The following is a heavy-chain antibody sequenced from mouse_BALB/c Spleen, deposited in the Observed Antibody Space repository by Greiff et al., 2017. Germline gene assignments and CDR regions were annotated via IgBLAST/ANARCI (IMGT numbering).Heavy chain of an antibody. V-gene: IGHV5-6-3*01. CDR2: INSNGGST. CDR1: GFTFSSYG. Sequence: EVKVVESGGGLVQPGGSLKLSCAASGFTFSSYGMSWVRQTPDKRLELVATINSNGGSTYYPDSVKGRFTISRDNAKNTLYLQMSSLKSEDTAMYYCARDNYGSSSWFAYWGQGTLVTVSA. J-gene: IGHJ3*01. D-gene: IGHD1-1*01. CDR3: ARDNYGSSSWFAY.